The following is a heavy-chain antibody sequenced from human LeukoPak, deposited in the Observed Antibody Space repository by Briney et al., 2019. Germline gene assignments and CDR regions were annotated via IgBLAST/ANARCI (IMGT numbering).Heavy chain of an antibody. V-gene: IGHV4-59*08. J-gene: IGHJ6*02. CDR2: IYYSGST. Sequence: PSETPSLTCTVSGGSISSYYWSWIRQPPGKGLEWIGYIYYSGSTNYNPSLKSRVTISVDTSKNQFSLKLSSVTAADTAVYYCARLYYYDSSGYLERDYYGMDVWGQGTTVTVSS. CDR3: ARLYYYDSSGYLERDYYGMDV. CDR1: GGSISSYY. D-gene: IGHD3-22*01.